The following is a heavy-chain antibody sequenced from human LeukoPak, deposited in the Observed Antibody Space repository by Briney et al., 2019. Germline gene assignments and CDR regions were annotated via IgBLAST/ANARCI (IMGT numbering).Heavy chain of an antibody. Sequence: ASVKVSCKASGYAFTSYALNWVRQAPGQGLEWMGWINAKTGNPTYAQGFTGRFVFSLDTSVSTAYLQISSLKAEDTAVYYCARVLRGTMVRGAAFDIWGQGTMVTVSS. D-gene: IGHD3-10*01. CDR2: INAKTGNP. CDR3: ARVLRGTMVRGAAFDI. CDR1: GYAFTSYA. V-gene: IGHV7-4-1*02. J-gene: IGHJ3*02.